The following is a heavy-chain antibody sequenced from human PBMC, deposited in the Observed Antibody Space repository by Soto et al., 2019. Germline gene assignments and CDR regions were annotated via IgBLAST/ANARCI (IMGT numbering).Heavy chain of an antibody. J-gene: IGHJ4*02. CDR2: ISYSGSA. CDR1: GGSIRTGY. D-gene: IGHD3-10*01. CDR3: ARAATYYYPLGSGADY. V-gene: IGHV4-59*01. Sequence: ETLSVTCSVSGGSIRTGYWSWIRQSPGKGLEWIGYISYSGSANYNPSLKSRVTMSVGTSKNQFSLSLRSVTAADTAVYYCARAATYYYPLGSGADYWGQGTLVTVSS.